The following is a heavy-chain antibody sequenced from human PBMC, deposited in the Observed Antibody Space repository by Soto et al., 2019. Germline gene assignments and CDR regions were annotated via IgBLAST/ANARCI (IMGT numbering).Heavy chain of an antibody. V-gene: IGHV3-48*01. Sequence: EVQLVESGGGLVQPGGSLRLSCAASGFTFSSYSMNWVRQAPGKGLEWVSYISSSGSTIYYAAPVKGRFTISRHNAKNSLYLQMNSLRAEDTAAYYCARANYYGTPGDFDYWGQGTLVTVSS. D-gene: IGHD3-10*01. CDR3: ARANYYGTPGDFDY. J-gene: IGHJ4*02. CDR1: GFTFSSYS. CDR2: ISSSGSTI.